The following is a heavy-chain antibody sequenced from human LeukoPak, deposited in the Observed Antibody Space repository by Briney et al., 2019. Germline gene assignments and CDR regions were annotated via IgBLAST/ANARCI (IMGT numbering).Heavy chain of an antibody. CDR1: GFTFSRYD. D-gene: IGHD6-13*01. CDR3: ARVRSPDSNSWITWPPHQGGAEALDY. Sequence: PGGSLRLSCAASGFTFSRYDMHWVRQAPGKGLEWVAVISYDGSNKYYAESVKGRFSISRDNSKNTLYLQMNSLRVEDTTVYYCARVRSPDSNSWITWPPHQGGAEALDYWGQGTLVTVSS. V-gene: IGHV3-30*04. CDR2: ISYDGSNK. J-gene: IGHJ4*02.